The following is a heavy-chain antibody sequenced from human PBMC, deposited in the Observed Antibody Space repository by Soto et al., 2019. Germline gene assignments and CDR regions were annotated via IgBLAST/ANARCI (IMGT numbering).Heavy chain of an antibody. Sequence: TGGSLRLSCAASGFTFSSYAMSWVRQAPGKGLEWVSAISGSGGSTYYADSVKGRFTISRDNSKNPLYLQMNSLRAEDTAVYYCAKDLIPGIDYGMDVWGQGTTVTVSS. CDR3: AKDLIPGIDYGMDV. V-gene: IGHV3-23*01. CDR1: GFTFSSYA. CDR2: ISGSGGST. J-gene: IGHJ6*02. D-gene: IGHD6-13*01.